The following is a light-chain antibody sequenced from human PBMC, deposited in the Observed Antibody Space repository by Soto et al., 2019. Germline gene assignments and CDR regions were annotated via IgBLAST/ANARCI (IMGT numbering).Light chain of an antibody. CDR2: KAS. CDR1: QSIGSW. V-gene: IGKV1-5*03. J-gene: IGKJ2*01. CDR3: QQYNGYSYT. Sequence: DIQMTQSPSTLSASVGDRVTITCRASQSIGSWLAWYQQKPGKAPNLLIYKASSLQSGVPSRFSGSGSGTEFPLTISSLQPDDFATYSCQQYNGYSYTFGQGTKLEIK.